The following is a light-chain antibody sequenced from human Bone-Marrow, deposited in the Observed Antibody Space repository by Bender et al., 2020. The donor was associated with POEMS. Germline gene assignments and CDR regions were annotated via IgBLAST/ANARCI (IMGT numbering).Light chain of an antibody. CDR3: QSHHGTNRWV. CDR2: EDD. CDR1: GGDVTSNF. J-gene: IGLJ3*02. Sequence: NFMLTQPHSVSESPGKTVTIACTGSGGDVTSNFVQWYQVRPASAPITVIYEDDQRPSGVPDRFSGSVDSSSNSASLTISGLKTEDEAEYFCQSHHGTNRWVFGGGTKLTVL. V-gene: IGLV6-57*02.